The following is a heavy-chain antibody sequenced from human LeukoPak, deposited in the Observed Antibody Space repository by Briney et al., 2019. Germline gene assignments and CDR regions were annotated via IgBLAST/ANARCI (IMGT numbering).Heavy chain of an antibody. CDR3: AKSQSLYSSGWYAGGFDY. CDR2: IWYDGSNK. D-gene: IGHD6-19*01. CDR1: GFTFSSYG. V-gene: IGHV3-33*06. Sequence: GGSLRLSCAASGFTFSSYGMHWVRQAPGKGLEWVAVIWYDGSNKYYADSVKGRFTISRDNSKNTLYLQMNSLRAEDTAVYYCAKSQSLYSSGWYAGGFDYWGQGTLVTVSS. J-gene: IGHJ4*02.